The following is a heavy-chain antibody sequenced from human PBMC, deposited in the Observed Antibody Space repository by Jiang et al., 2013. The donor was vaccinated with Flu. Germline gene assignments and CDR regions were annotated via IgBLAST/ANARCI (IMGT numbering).Heavy chain of an antibody. CDR3: ARDRVRWSYFDY. CDR2: ISSSGSTI. Sequence: RLSCAASGFTFSDYYMSWIRQAPGKGLEWVSYISSSGSTIYYADSVKGRFTISRDNAKNSLYLQMNSLRAEDTAVYYCARDRVRWSYFDYWGQGTLVTVSS. V-gene: IGHV3-11*04. J-gene: IGHJ4*02. CDR1: GFTFSDYY. D-gene: IGHD3-16*01.